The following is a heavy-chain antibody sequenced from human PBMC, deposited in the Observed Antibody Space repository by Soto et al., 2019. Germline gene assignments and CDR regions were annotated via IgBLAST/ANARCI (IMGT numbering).Heavy chain of an antibody. D-gene: IGHD2-2*01. CDR2: INHSGST. CDR3: ARGIGYCSSTSCYAYYYYYYMDV. CDR1: GGSISSYY. J-gene: IGHJ6*03. Sequence: SETLSLTCTVSGGSISSYYWSWIRQPPGKGLEWIGEINHSGSTNSNPSLKSRVTISVDTSKNQFSLKLSSVTAADTAVYYCARGIGYCSSTSCYAYYYYYYMDVWGKGTTVTVSS. V-gene: IGHV4-34*01.